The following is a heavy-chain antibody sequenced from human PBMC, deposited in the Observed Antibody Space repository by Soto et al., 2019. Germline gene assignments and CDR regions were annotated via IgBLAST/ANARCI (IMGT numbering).Heavy chain of an antibody. V-gene: IGHV3-30-3*01. D-gene: IGHD5-12*01. CDR2: ISYDGSNK. CDR1: GFTFRSYA. Sequence: QVQLVESGGGVVQPGRSLRLSCAASGFTFRSYAMHWVRQAPGKGLEWVAVISYDGSNKYYADSVKGRFTISRDNSKNTLYLQMNSLRAEDTAVYYCARVAVEMAPIHVSDYWGQGTLVTVSS. CDR3: ARVAVEMAPIHVSDY. J-gene: IGHJ4*02.